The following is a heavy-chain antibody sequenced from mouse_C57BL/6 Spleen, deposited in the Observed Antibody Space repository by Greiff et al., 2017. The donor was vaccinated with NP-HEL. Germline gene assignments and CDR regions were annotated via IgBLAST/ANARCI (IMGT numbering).Heavy chain of an antibody. Sequence: EVMLVESEGGLVQPGSSMKLSCTASGFTFSDYYMAWVRQVPEKGLEWVANINYDGSSTYYLDSLKSRFIISRDNAKNILYLQMSSLKSEDTATYYCARDYSNYRYFDVWGTGTTVTVSS. CDR3: ARDYSNYRYFDV. V-gene: IGHV5-16*01. CDR2: INYDGSST. CDR1: GFTFSDYY. J-gene: IGHJ1*03. D-gene: IGHD2-5*01.